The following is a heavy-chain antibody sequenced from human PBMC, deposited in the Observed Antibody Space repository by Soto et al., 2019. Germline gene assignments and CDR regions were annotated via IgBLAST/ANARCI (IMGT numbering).Heavy chain of an antibody. J-gene: IGHJ4*02. CDR1: GGSFSGYY. CDR2: INHSGST. V-gene: IGHV4-34*01. D-gene: IGHD2-2*02. Sequence: SETLSLTCAVYGGSFSGYYWSWIRQPPGKGLEWIGEINHSGSTNYNPSLKSRVTISVDTSKNQFSLKLSSVTAADTAVYYCARGGGRYCSSTSCYMSSSLDYWGQGTLVTVSS. CDR3: ARGGGRYCSSTSCYMSSSLDY.